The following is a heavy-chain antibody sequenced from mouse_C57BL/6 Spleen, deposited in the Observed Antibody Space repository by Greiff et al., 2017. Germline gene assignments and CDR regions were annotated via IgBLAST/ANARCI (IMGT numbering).Heavy chain of an antibody. V-gene: IGHV5-17*01. CDR1: GFTFSDYG. CDR2: ISSGSSTI. J-gene: IGHJ2*01. CDR3: AITWGFDY. D-gene: IGHD4-1*01. Sequence: DVMLVESGGGLVKPGGSLKLSCAASGFTFSDYGMHWVRQAPEKGLEWVAYISSGSSTIYYADTVKGRFTISRDNAKNTLFLQMTSLRSEDTAMYYCAITWGFDYWGQGTTLTVSS.